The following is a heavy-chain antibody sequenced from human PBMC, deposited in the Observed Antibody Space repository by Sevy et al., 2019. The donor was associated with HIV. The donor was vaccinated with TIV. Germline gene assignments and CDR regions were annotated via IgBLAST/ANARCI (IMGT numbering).Heavy chain of an antibody. V-gene: IGHV3-7*03. J-gene: IGHJ6*02. D-gene: IGHD3-3*02. CDR1: EFTFSYYW. Sequence: GGSLRLSCAASEFTFSYYWMTWVRQAPGKGLEWVANIKQDGSEKYYVYSVKGRFTISGENAKNSLYLQMNGLRAEDTAMYYCARGDIYGISPAGMDVWGQGTTVTVSS. CDR2: IKQDGSEK. CDR3: ARGDIYGISPAGMDV.